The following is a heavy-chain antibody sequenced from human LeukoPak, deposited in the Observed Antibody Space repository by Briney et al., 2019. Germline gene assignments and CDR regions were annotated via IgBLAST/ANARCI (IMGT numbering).Heavy chain of an antibody. CDR1: GYTFTGYY. V-gene: IGHV1-2*02. J-gene: IGHJ4*02. D-gene: IGHD3-22*01. CDR2: INPNSGGT. CDR3: ARGAPDYYDSSGYYLNFDY. Sequence: GASVKVSCKASGYTFTGYYMHWVRQAPGQGLEWMGWINPNSGGTNYAQKFQGRVTMTRDTSISTAYMELSRLRSDDTAVYYCARGAPDYYDSSGYYLNFDYWGQGTLVTVSS.